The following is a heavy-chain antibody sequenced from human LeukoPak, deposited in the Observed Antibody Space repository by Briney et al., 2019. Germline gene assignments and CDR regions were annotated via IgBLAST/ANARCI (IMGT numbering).Heavy chain of an antibody. CDR2: INAGNGNT. CDR1: GYTFTSYA. Sequence: AASVKVSCKASGYTFTSYAMHWVRQAPGQRLEWMGWINAGNGNTKYSQKFQGRVTIARDTSASTVYLELSSLRSEDTAVYYCARDPYYDSSGRFDYWGQGTVVTVSS. D-gene: IGHD3-22*01. V-gene: IGHV1-3*01. J-gene: IGHJ4*02. CDR3: ARDPYYDSSGRFDY.